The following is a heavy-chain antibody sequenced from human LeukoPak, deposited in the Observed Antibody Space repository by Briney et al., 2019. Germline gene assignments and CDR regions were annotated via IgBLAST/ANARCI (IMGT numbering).Heavy chain of an antibody. D-gene: IGHD5-18*01. CDR2: IYPADSDT. V-gene: IGHV5-51*01. J-gene: IGHJ6*03. CDR1: GYSFTSYW. Sequence: GESLKISCKGSGYSFTSYWIGWVRQMPGKGLEWMGSIYPADSDTRDSPAFQGQVTISVDKSINTAYLQYNSLKASDTAMYYCARHGRYTYGENYYFYFYMDVWGRGTAVTISS. CDR3: ARHGRYTYGENYYFYFYMDV.